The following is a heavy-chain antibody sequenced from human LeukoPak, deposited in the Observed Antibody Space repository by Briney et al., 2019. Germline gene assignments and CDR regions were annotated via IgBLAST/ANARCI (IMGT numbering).Heavy chain of an antibody. CDR1: GFTFGSYA. D-gene: IGHD5-12*01. Sequence: GGSLRLSCAASGFTFGSYAMTWVRQAPGRGLECVSVISGGGDRTYYAESVKGRFTISRDNSKNTLYLQMNSLRAEDTAVYYCAKGHSAYGTGFDFWGQGTLVTVSS. CDR2: ISGGGDRT. J-gene: IGHJ4*02. V-gene: IGHV3-23*01. CDR3: AKGHSAYGTGFDF.